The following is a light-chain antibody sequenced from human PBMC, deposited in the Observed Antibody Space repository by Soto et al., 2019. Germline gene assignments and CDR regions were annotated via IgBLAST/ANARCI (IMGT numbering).Light chain of an antibody. CDR1: QGIGTS. CDR3: RKYDTVPAT. V-gene: IGKV1-27*01. CDR2: QAS. Sequence: DIQMTQSPSSLSASVGDRVIITCRASQGIGTSLAWFQQKPGKVPNLLIYQASSLQSGVPSRFSGSGSGTDFTLTIRSLQPEDVATYYCRKYDTVPATFGQGTKVEVK. J-gene: IGKJ1*01.